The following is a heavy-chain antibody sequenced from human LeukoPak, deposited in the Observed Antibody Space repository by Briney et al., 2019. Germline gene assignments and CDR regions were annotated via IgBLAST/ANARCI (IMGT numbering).Heavy chain of an antibody. D-gene: IGHD4/OR15-4a*01. CDR3: ARTSADYGEVLFDY. J-gene: IGHJ4*02. V-gene: IGHV3-53*01. Sequence: GGSLRLSCAASGFIASSNYMSWVRQAPGKGLEWVSVIYSGGSTYYADSVKGRFTISRDNSKNTLYLQMNSLRAEDTAVYYCARTSADYGEVLFDYWGQGTLVTVSS. CDR1: GFIASSNY. CDR2: IYSGGST.